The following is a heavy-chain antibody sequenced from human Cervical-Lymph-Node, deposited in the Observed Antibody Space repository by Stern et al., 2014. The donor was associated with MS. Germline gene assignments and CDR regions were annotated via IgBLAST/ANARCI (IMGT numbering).Heavy chain of an antibody. CDR1: GYTFTSDD. CDR2: MNPDSGDT. CDR3: TKAWDS. Sequence: QVQLVQSGAEVKKPGASVKVSCKTSGYTFTSDDINWVRQASGQGLEWMGWMNPDSGDTGYAQKFQGRLTIPRDTSISTAYMELTTLRSEDTAVYYCTKAWDSWGQGTLVTVSS. V-gene: IGHV1-8*01. J-gene: IGHJ4*02.